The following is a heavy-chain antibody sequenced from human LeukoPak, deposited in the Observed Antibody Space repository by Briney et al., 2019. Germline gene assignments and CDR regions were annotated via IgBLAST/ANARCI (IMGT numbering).Heavy chain of an antibody. V-gene: IGHV4-59*11. CDR2: TYYSGST. D-gene: IGHD5-18*01. CDR3: ARGGYSYVDGEYYFDQ. Sequence: SETLSLTSTLSGGSISTHYWSWIRQLPGKGLEWIGYTYYSGSTNYNPSLKSRVAISVDTSKSQYSLKLSSVTAADTAVYYCARGGYSYVDGEYYFDQWGQGALVTVSS. J-gene: IGHJ4*02. CDR1: GGSISTHY.